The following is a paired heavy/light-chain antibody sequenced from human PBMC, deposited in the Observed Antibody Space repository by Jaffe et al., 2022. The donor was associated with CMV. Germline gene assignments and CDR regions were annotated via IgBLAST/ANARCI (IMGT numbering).Heavy chain of an antibody. V-gene: IGHV3-21*01. CDR3: ARRGAFTVKGVHYYYYYMDV. CDR2: ISSSSSYI. J-gene: IGHJ6*03. Sequence: EVQLVESGGGLVKPGGSLRLSCAASGFTFSSYSMNWVRQAPGKGLEWVSSISSSSSYIYYADSVKGRFTISRDNAKNSLYLQMNSLRAEDTAVYYCARRGAFTVKGVHYYYYYMDVWGKGTTVTVSS. CDR1: GFTFSSYS. D-gene: IGHD4-4*01.
Light chain of an antibody. CDR1: QSISSY. V-gene: IGKV1-39*01. J-gene: IGKJ5*01. CDR3: QQSYSTSIT. Sequence: DIQMTQSPSSLSASVGDRVTITCRASQSISSYLNWYQQKPGKAPKLLIYAASSLQSGVPSRFSGSGSGTDFTLTISSLQPEDFATYYCQQSYSTSITFGQGTRLEIK. CDR2: AAS.